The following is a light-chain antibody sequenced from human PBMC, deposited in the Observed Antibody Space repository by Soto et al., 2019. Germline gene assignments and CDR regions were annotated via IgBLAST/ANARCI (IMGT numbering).Light chain of an antibody. CDR2: GAS. CDR1: QSVNSN. Sequence: EIMMTQSPVTLSVSPGERATLSCRASQSVNSNLAWYQQKPGQAPRLLIYGASTRATGIPARFSGSGSGTEFTLTISSLQSEDFAVYYCQQCNNWPLYTFGQGTKLEIK. V-gene: IGKV3-15*01. J-gene: IGKJ2*01. CDR3: QQCNNWPLYT.